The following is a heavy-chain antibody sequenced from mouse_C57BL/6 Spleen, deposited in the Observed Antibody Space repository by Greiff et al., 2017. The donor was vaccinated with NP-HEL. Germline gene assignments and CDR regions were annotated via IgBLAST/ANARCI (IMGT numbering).Heavy chain of an antibody. Sequence: EVQLVESGGGLVKPGGSLKLSCAASGFTFSSSAMHWVRQTPEKWLEWVASISAGGSNTYSADNVKGRFTISRDNAKNNLYLQMSNLKSEDTAMYYCARDEHSALDDWGQGTSLTVSS. CDR2: ISAGGSNT. CDR3: ARDEHSALDD. D-gene: IGHD3-2*02. V-gene: IGHV5-4*01. J-gene: IGHJ4*01. CDR1: GFTFSSSA.